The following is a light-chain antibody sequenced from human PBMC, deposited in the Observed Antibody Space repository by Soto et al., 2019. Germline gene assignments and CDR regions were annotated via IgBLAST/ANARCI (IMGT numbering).Light chain of an antibody. J-gene: IGLJ1*01. CDR1: SNDIGVYNY. CDR3: SSYTSSGTLYV. V-gene: IGLV2-14*01. CDR2: EVN. Sequence: QSVLTQPASVSGSPGQSISISCTGTSNDIGVYNYVSWYQQYPGKAPKLMIYEVNNRLSGVSNRFSGSKSGNTASLTISGLQAEDEAYYYCSSYTSSGTLYVFGTGTKVTVL.